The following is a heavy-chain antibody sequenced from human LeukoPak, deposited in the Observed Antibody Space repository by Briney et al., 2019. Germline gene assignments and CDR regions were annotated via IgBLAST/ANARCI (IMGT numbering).Heavy chain of an antibody. J-gene: IGHJ4*02. Sequence: GGSLRLSCVASGFTSDDYGMSWVRQAPGKGLEWVSGINWNGRSTANADSVKGRFTIFRDNAKNSLYLQMNSLRAEDTALYYCARSNSRWYLLDKWGQGTLVTVSS. D-gene: IGHD6-19*01. CDR3: ARSNSRWYLLDK. CDR2: INWNGRST. V-gene: IGHV3-20*04. CDR1: GFTSDDYG.